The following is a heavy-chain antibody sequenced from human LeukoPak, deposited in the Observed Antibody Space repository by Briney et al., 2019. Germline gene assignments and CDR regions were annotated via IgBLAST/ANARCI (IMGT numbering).Heavy chain of an antibody. CDR1: GGTFCSYA. V-gene: IGHV1-69*05. Sequence: GASEKVSCKGSGGTFCSYAISWVRQAPAQGLEWMGGIIPIFGTANYAQKFQGRVTITTDESTSTAYMELSSPRSEDTAVYYCARSGGGYFDWLLLLWGQGTLVTVSS. CDR2: IIPIFGTA. J-gene: IGHJ4*02. CDR3: ARSGGGYFDWLLLL. D-gene: IGHD3-9*01.